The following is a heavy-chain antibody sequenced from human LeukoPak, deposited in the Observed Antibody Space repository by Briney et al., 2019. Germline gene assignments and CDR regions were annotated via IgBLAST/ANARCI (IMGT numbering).Heavy chain of an antibody. J-gene: IGHJ4*02. CDR3: ARGAYPDYFDY. CDR1: GGSISSGNYY. Sequence: SETLSLNCTVSGGSISSGNYYWSWIRQPAGKGLEWIGRIYTSGSTNYNPSLKSRVTISVDTSKNQFSLKLRSVTAADTAVYYCARGAYPDYFDYWGQGTLVTVSS. V-gene: IGHV4-61*02. CDR2: IYTSGST.